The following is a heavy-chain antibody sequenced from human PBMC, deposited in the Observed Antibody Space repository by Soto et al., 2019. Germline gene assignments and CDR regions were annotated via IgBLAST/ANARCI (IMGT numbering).Heavy chain of an antibody. CDR3: ARDPWQQMDHNWFDP. CDR1: GYTFTGYY. CDR2: INPNSGGT. Sequence: GASVKVSCKASGYTFTGYYMHWVRQAPGQGLEWMGWINPNSGGTNYAQKFQGRVTMTRDKSISTAYMELSRLRSYDTAVYYCARDPWQQMDHNWFDPWGQGTLGTVSS. J-gene: IGHJ5*02. V-gene: IGHV1-2*02. D-gene: IGHD6-13*01.